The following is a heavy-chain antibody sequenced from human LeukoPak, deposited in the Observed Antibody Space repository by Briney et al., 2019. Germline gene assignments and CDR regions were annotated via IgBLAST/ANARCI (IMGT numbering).Heavy chain of an antibody. CDR3: ARGRGVRGGNFDY. D-gene: IGHD3-10*01. Sequence: SETLSLTCSVPGGSMSNYYWSWIRQPPGKGLEWIGYICYSWSTNYNPSLKSRVTISVDTFKNQFSLKLSSVTAADTAVYYCARGRGVRGGNFDYWGQGTLVTVYS. V-gene: IGHV4-59*01. CDR2: ICYSWST. CDR1: GGSMSNYY. J-gene: IGHJ4*02.